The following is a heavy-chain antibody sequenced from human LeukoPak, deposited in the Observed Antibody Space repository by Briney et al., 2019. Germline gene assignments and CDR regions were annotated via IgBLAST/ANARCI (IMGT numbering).Heavy chain of an antibody. J-gene: IGHJ4*02. CDR3: ARGNYYDSSGYYYFDC. CDR2: ISGSGGST. D-gene: IGHD3-22*01. Sequence: PGGSLRLSCAASGFTFSSYAMSWVRQAPGKGLEWVSAISGSGGSTYYADSVKGRFTISRDNSKNTLYVQMNSLRAEDTAVYYCARGNYYDSSGYYYFDCWGQGTLVTVSS. V-gene: IGHV3-23*01. CDR1: GFTFSSYA.